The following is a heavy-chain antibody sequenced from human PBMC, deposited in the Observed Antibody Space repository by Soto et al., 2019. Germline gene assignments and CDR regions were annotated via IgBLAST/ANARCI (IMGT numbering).Heavy chain of an antibody. D-gene: IGHD1-26*01. Sequence: PGGSLRLSCAASGFTFSNAWMNWVRQAPGKGLEWVAVISYDGSNKYYADSVKGRFTISRDNSKNTLYLQMNSLRAEDTAVYYCAKDRFFSYTTYAIHQSVSWGQGPLVTAPQ. CDR1: GFTFSNAW. V-gene: IGHV3-30*18. CDR3: AKDRFFSYTTYAIHQSVS. CDR2: ISYDGSNK. J-gene: IGHJ5*02.